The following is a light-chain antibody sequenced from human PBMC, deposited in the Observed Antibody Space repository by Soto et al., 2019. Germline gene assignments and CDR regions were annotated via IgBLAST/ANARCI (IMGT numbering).Light chain of an antibody. CDR1: QSVSNN. J-gene: IGKJ5*01. V-gene: IGKV3D-15*01. CDR3: QQYDNWPPT. CDR2: GAS. Sequence: EIVLTQSPGTLSLSPGERATLSCRASQSVSNNYLAWYQQKPGQAPRLLIYGASNRATGIPARFSGSGSGTEFTLTINSLQSEDFVVYYCQQYDNWPPTFGQGTRLEIK.